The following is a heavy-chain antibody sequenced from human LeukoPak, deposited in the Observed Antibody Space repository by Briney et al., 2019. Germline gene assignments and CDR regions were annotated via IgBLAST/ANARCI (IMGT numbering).Heavy chain of an antibody. CDR3: ARDAHMTTVTSGYYYGMDV. CDR1: GYTFTSYA. J-gene: IGHJ6*04. CDR2: INAGNGNT. V-gene: IGHV1-3*01. D-gene: IGHD4-17*01. Sequence: ASVKVSCKASGYTFTSYAMHWVRQAPGQRLEWMGWINAGNGNTKYSQKFQGRVTITRDTSESTAYMELSSLRSEDTAVYYCARDAHMTTVTSGYYYGMDVWGKGTTVTVSS.